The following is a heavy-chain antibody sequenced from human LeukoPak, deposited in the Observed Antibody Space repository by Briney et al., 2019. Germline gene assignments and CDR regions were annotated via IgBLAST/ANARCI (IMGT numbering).Heavy chain of an antibody. Sequence: GESLKISCKGSGYSFTSYWIGWVRQMPGKDLEWMGIIYPGDSDTRYSPSFQGQVTIAADKSINTAYLQWSSLKASDTAIYYCARRQYCSGGDCYSGAFDIWGQGTMVTVSS. CDR3: ARRQYCSGGDCYSGAFDI. J-gene: IGHJ3*02. CDR2: IYPGDSDT. V-gene: IGHV5-51*01. CDR1: GYSFTSYW. D-gene: IGHD2-15*01.